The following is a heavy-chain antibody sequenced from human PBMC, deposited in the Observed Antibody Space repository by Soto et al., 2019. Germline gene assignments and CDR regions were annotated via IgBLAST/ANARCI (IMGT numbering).Heavy chain of an antibody. D-gene: IGHD6-6*01. J-gene: IGHJ5*02. Sequence: QVQLQESGPGLVKPSGTLSLTCAVSGGSISSNNWWSWVRPPPGEGLELIGVISHSGSTNYNPSLKRRVTISVEKSKNQFSLKLGAVTAADTAVYYLASHGIAGREGWFDPWGQGTLVTVSS. V-gene: IGHV4-4*02. CDR3: ASHGIAGREGWFDP. CDR1: GGSISSNNW. CDR2: ISHSGST.